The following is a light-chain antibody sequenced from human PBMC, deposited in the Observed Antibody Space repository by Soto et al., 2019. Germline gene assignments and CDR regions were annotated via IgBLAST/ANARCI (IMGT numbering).Light chain of an antibody. J-gene: IGLJ2*01. V-gene: IGLV2-14*03. CDR1: NSDVGAYNF. CDR2: NVS. Sequence: QSALTQPASVSGSPGQSVTISCTGTNSDVGAYNFVSWYQQHPGTAPKLIIFNVSDRPSGSSDRFSGSKSGNTASLAISGLQAEDEGYYYCRSYTRTNTLVIFGGGTKLTVL. CDR3: RSYTRTNTLVI.